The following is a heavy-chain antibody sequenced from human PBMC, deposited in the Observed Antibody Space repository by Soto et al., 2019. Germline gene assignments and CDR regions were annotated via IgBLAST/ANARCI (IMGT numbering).Heavy chain of an antibody. J-gene: IGHJ4*02. Sequence: QVQLQESGPGLVKPSETLSLTCTVSGGSISSYYWSWIRQPPGKGLEWIGYIYYSGSTNYNPSLKSRVTISVDTSKNQFSLKLSSVTAADTAVYYCARTIYGSGSYYTIRPVYFDYWGQGTLVTVSS. D-gene: IGHD3-10*01. CDR1: GGSISSYY. CDR2: IYYSGST. V-gene: IGHV4-59*01. CDR3: ARTIYGSGSYYTIRPVYFDY.